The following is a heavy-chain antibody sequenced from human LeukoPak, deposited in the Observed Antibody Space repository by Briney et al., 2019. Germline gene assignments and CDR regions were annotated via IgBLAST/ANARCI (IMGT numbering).Heavy chain of an antibody. V-gene: IGHV1-18*04. CDR3: ARDSDYSGNGNGDWFDP. CDR2: ISNYFGVT. D-gene: IGHD4-11*01. CDR1: GFRFSSFG. Sequence: ASVKVSCKASGFRFSSFGVGWVRQAPGQGLEWMGWISNYFGVTHYAEKFEDRVTMTVDTSTTTVYMELRSLKYDDTAIYYCARDSDYSGNGNGDWFDPWGQGTVVIVSS. J-gene: IGHJ5*02.